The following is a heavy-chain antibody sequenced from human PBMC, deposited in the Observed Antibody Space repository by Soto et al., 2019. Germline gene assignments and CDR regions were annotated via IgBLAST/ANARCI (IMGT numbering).Heavy chain of an antibody. V-gene: IGHV3-9*01. D-gene: IGHD3-22*01. CDR3: ARVVNYYDSSGFVF. CDR1: GFVFSNFG. Sequence: GGSLRLSCVLSGFVFSNFGMHLVRQAPGKGLKWVSGISRNSSSIGYADSVKGRFTISRDNAKNSLYLQMNSLRAEDTALYYCARVVNYYDSSGFVFWGQGTTLTVSS. J-gene: IGHJ6*02. CDR2: ISRNSSSI.